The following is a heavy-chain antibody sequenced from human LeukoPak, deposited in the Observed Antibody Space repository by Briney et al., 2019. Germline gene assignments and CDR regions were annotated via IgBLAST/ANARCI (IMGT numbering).Heavy chain of an antibody. D-gene: IGHD4-23*01. J-gene: IGHJ4*02. V-gene: IGHV4-34*01. Sequence: PSETLSLTCAVYGGSVSGYYWSWIRQPPGKGLEWIGEINHSGSTNYNLSLKSRVTISVDTSQNQFSLKLSSVTAADTAVYYCASLLYGRNSMDYWGQGTLVTVSS. CDR3: ASLLYGRNSMDY. CDR1: GGSVSGYY. CDR2: INHSGST.